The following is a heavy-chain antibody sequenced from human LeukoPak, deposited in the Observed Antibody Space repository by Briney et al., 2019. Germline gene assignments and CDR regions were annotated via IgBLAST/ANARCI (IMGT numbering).Heavy chain of an antibody. V-gene: IGHV3-23*01. CDR2: ISGSGGST. D-gene: IGHD6-19*01. CDR1: GFTFSSYW. CDR3: AKDYSSSQYYFDY. J-gene: IGHJ4*02. Sequence: GGSLRLSCAASGFTFSSYWMSWVRQASGKGLEWVSVISGSGGSTYYADSVKGRVTISRDNSKNTLYLQMNSLRAEDTAVYYCAKDYSSSQYYFDYWGQGTLVTVSS.